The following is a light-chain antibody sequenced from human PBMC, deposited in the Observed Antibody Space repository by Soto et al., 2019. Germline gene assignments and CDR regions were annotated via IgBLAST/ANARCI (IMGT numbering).Light chain of an antibody. J-gene: IGKJ1*01. V-gene: IGKV1-8*01. Sequence: AIRMTQSPSSLSASTGDIVSITFRASQGINNWLAWYQQKPGKAPELLIYAVSYLQSGVPSRFSGSRSGPDFTLTISSLQPEDFATYYCQQSYSSPPTFGQGTKVDIK. CDR2: AVS. CDR1: QGINNW. CDR3: QQSYSSPPT.